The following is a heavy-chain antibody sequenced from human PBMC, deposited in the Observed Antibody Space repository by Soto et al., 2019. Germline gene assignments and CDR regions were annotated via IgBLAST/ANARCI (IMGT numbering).Heavy chain of an antibody. CDR1: GGTFNAHA. J-gene: IGHJ4*02. Sequence: QVQLVQYGAEVKKPGSSVKVSCKGSGGTFNAHAISWVRPAPGQGLEWMGGLIPIFGTPNYAQKFQGRLTNNADTSTTTVDLELSSLRSDDPAVYVCARVRWTLSLEESDALWGQGNLVTGSS. D-gene: IGHD2-15*01. CDR2: LIPIFGTP. V-gene: IGHV1-69*06. CDR3: ARVRWTLSLEESDAL.